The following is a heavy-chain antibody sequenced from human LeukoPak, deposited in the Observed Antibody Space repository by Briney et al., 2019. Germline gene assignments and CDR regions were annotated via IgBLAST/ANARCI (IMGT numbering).Heavy chain of an antibody. J-gene: IGHJ4*02. V-gene: IGHV3-23*05. CDR1: GFTFDDYG. D-gene: IGHD2-15*01. CDR3: VKRPASSDAYFEE. CDR2: VLIGSKLT. Sequence: GGSLRLSCAASGFTFDDYGMRWVRQAPGKGLEWVSSVLIGSKLTYHADSVKGRFIVSRDDSKSTLYLQMHSLSAEDTAVYYCVKRPASSDAYFEEWGRGTLVTVSS.